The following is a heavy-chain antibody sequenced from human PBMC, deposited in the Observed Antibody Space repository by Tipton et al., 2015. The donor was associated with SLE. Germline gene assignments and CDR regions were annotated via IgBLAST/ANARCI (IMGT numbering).Heavy chain of an antibody. J-gene: IGHJ5*02. V-gene: IGHV3-48*03. CDR3: ARVPIGATEDWFDP. CDR2: ISAGSGRTQ. CDR1: GFTFGTFE. D-gene: IGHD1-26*01. Sequence: GSLRLSCAAAGFTFGTFEMSWVRQAPGKGLEWISYISAGSGRTQYYADSVKGRFTISRDNAKNSLYLQMTSLRAEDTGLYYCARVPIGATEDWFDPWGQGTLVTVSS.